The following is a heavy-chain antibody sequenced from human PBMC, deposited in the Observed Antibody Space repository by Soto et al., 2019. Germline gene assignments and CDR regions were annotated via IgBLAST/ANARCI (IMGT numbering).Heavy chain of an antibody. D-gene: IGHD1-26*01. J-gene: IGHJ4*02. CDR3: ARAGVVGATALDY. CDR1: GVSINSGYYY. CDR2: IFYGGST. Sequence: SETLSLTCTVSGVSINSGYYYWNWIRQHPGKALEWIGYIFYGGSTYSNPSLKSRVTISVDRSKNQFSLKLSSVTAADTAVYYCARAGVVGATALDYWGQGTLVTVSS. V-gene: IGHV4-30-4*08.